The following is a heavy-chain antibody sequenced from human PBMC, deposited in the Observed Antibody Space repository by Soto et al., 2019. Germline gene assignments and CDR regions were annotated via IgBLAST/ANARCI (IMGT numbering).Heavy chain of an antibody. V-gene: IGHV4-39*07. CDR2: IYYSGST. D-gene: IGHD6-19*01. CDR1: GGSISSSSYY. CDR3: ARSIAVDYFDD. Sequence: SETLSLTCTVSGGSISSSSYYWGWIRQPPGKGLEWIGSIYYSGSTYYNPSLKSRVTISVDTSKNQFSLKLSSVTAADTAVYYCARSIAVDYFDDWGQGTLVTVAS. J-gene: IGHJ4*02.